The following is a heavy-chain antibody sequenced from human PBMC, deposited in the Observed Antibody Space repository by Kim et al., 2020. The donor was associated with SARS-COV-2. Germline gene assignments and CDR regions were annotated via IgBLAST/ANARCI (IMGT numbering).Heavy chain of an antibody. V-gene: IGHV3-30-3*01. J-gene: IGHJ5*02. Sequence: GGSLRLSCAASGFTFSSYAMHWVRQAPGKGLEWLAVISYDGSNKYYADSVKGRFTISRDNSKNTLYLQMNSLRAEDTAVYYCARGGGSITGTHRGDWFDPWGQGTLVTVSS. D-gene: IGHD1-20*01. CDR3: ARGGGSITGTHRGDWFDP. CDR1: GFTFSSYA. CDR2: ISYDGSNK.